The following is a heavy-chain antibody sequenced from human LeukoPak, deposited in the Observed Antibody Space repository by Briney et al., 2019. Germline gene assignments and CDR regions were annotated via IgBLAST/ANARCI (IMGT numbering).Heavy chain of an antibody. Sequence: SETLSLTCTGSAGSISSYYWSWIRQPPRKGLEWIGYIYYSGSTNYNPSLKSRVTISVDASKNQFSLKLSSVTAADTAVYHCARDLSSGSSTWGQGTLVTVSS. D-gene: IGHD6-19*01. CDR3: ARDLSSGSST. CDR1: AGSISSYY. V-gene: IGHV4-59*01. J-gene: IGHJ5*02. CDR2: IYYSGST.